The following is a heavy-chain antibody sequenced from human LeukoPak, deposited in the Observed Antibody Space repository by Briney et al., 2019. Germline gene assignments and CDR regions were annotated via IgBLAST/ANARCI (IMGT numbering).Heavy chain of an antibody. V-gene: IGHV1-8*01. Sequence: ASVKVSCKASGYTFTSYDINWVRQATGQGLEWMGRMNPNSGNTGYAQKFQGRVTMTRNTSISTAYMELSSLRSEDTAVYYCARGRNIVATIIGYWGQGTLVTVSS. CDR2: MNPNSGNT. D-gene: IGHD5-12*01. CDR3: ARGRNIVATIIGY. J-gene: IGHJ4*02. CDR1: GYTFTSYD.